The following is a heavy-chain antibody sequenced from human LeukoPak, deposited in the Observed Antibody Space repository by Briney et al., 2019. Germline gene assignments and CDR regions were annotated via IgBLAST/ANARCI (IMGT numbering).Heavy chain of an antibody. J-gene: IGHJ4*02. Sequence: SGGSLRLSCAASGFTFSSYAMHWVRQAPGKGLEWVALVSYDGINKYYADSVKGRFTISRDNSKNTLYLQMNSLRPDDTAVYYCARGHYDYVWGSYRTPNFDYWGQGTLVTVSS. CDR1: GFTFSSYA. CDR3: ARGHYDYVWGSYRTPNFDY. D-gene: IGHD3-16*02. V-gene: IGHV3-30*04. CDR2: VSYDGINK.